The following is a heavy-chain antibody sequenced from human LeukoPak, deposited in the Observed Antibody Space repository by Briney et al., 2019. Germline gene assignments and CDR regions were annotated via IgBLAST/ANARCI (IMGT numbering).Heavy chain of an antibody. V-gene: IGHV3-74*01. J-gene: IGHJ4*02. CDR2: INRDGSTT. CDR1: GFTFSNYW. Sequence: PGGSLRLSCAASGFTFSNYWVHWVRQAPGKRLVWGSRINRDGSTTNYADSVKGRFTVSRDNAKNTLNLQMNSLGAEDTAVYYCARAKKSGESSEIDYWGQGTLVTVSS. D-gene: IGHD3-10*01. CDR3: ARAKKSGESSEIDY.